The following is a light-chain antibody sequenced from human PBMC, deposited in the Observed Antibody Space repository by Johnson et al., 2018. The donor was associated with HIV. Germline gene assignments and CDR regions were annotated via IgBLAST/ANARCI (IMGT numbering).Light chain of an antibody. V-gene: IGLV1-51*02. CDR1: TSNIGDHS. J-gene: IGLJ1*01. CDR2: DND. CDR3: ATWDASLSANV. Sequence: QPPSVSAAPGRWVTVSCSGTTSNIGDHSVSWFQHLPGAAPKHLIYDNDRRPSGVPDRFSGSKSAASATLDIPGLQSGDEGDYYCATWDASLSANVFGPGTKVTVL.